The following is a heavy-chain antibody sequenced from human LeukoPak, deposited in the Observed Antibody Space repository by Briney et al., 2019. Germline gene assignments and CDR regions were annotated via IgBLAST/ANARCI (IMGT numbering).Heavy chain of an antibody. D-gene: IGHD3-9*01. V-gene: IGHV3-74*01. Sequence: GGSLRLSCAASGFTFSSYWMHWVRQAPGKGLVWVSRINSDGSSTSYADSVKGRFTISRDNAKNTLYLQMNSLRAEDTAVYYCARDKWGFDWLLSPHNWFDPWGQGTLVTVSS. CDR3: ARDKWGFDWLLSPHNWFDP. CDR2: INSDGSST. J-gene: IGHJ5*02. CDR1: GFTFSSYW.